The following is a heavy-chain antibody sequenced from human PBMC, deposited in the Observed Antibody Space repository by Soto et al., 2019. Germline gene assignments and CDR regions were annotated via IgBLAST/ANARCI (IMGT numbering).Heavy chain of an antibody. CDR1: GGSISSYY. J-gene: IGHJ3*01. CDR3: ASSQGSGWSSDAFDL. V-gene: IGHV4-4*07. CDR2: IYTSGST. D-gene: IGHD6-19*01. Sequence: SETLSLTCTVSGGSISSYYWSWIRQPAGKGLEWIGRIYTSGSTNYNPSLKSRVTMSVDTSKNQFSLKLSSVTAADTAVYYCASSQGSGWSSDAFDLWGQGTMLTVSS.